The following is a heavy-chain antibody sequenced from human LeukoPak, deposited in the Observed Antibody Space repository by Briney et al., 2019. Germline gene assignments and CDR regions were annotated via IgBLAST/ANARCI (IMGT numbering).Heavy chain of an antibody. Sequence: GESLKISCKGSGYSFTSYWIGWVRQMPGKGLEWMGIIYPGDSGTRYSPSFQGQVTISADKSISTAYLQWSSLKASDTAMYYCARGPRYYDSSGYYPTYWYFDLWGRGTLVTVSS. CDR2: IYPGDSGT. CDR1: GYSFTSYW. J-gene: IGHJ2*01. D-gene: IGHD3-22*01. CDR3: ARGPRYYDSSGYYPTYWYFDL. V-gene: IGHV5-51*01.